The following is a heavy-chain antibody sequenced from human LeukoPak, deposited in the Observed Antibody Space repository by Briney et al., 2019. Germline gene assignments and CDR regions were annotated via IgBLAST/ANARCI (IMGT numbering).Heavy chain of an antibody. Sequence: PSETLSLTCAVYGGSFSGYYWSWIRQPPGKGLEWIGEINHSGSTNYNPSLKSRVTISVDTSKSQFSLKLSSVTAADTAVYYCARKFTSMVRGVITFDWGQGTLVTVSS. D-gene: IGHD3-10*01. CDR1: GGSFSGYY. CDR2: INHSGST. CDR3: ARKFTSMVRGVITFD. J-gene: IGHJ4*02. V-gene: IGHV4-34*01.